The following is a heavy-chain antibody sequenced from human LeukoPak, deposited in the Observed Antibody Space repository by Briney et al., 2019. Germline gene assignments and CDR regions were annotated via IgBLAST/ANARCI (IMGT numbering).Heavy chain of an antibody. CDR1: GGSISSYY. D-gene: IGHD3-10*01. CDR3: ARFGDTYYYGSGSYRRYFDY. CDR2: INHSGST. V-gene: IGHV4-34*01. J-gene: IGHJ4*02. Sequence: SETLSLTCTVSGGSISSYYWSWIRQPPGKGLEWIGEINHSGSTNYNPSLKSRVTISVDTSKNQFSLKLSSVTAADTAVYYCARFGDTYYYGSGSYRRYFDYWGQGTLVTVSS.